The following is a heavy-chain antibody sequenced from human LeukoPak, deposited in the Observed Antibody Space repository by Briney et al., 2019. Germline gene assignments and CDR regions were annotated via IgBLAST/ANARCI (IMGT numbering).Heavy chain of an antibody. J-gene: IGHJ5*02. CDR3: ARVCRSTSCYRLGP. Sequence: SVKVSCKASGGTFSSYAISWVRQAPGQGLERMGGIIPIFGTANYAQKFQGRVTITTDESTSTAYMELSSLRSEDTAVYYCARVCRSTSCYRLGPWGQGTLVTVSS. D-gene: IGHD2-2*01. V-gene: IGHV1-69*05. CDR1: GGTFSSYA. CDR2: IIPIFGTA.